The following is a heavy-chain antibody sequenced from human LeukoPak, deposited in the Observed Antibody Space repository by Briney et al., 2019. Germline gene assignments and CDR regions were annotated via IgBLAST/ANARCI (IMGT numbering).Heavy chain of an antibody. CDR1: GFTFSSYS. Sequence: PGGSLRLSCAASGFTFSSYSMNWVRQAPGKGLEWVSYISSSSSTIYYADSVKGRFTISRDNAENSLYLQMNSLRAEDTAVYYCARDLFPYDSSGYYPDYWGQGTLVTVSS. CDR3: ARDLFPYDSSGYYPDY. J-gene: IGHJ4*02. CDR2: ISSSSSTI. D-gene: IGHD3-22*01. V-gene: IGHV3-48*01.